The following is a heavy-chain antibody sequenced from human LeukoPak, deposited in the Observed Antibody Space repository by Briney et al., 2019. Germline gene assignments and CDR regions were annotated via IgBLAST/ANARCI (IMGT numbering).Heavy chain of an antibody. Sequence: SVKVSCKASGGTFSRYAINWVRQAPGQGLEWMGRIIPIIDVLNYAQKFEDRVTISADRSTGTAYMELSSLRSEDTAVYYCARGDYDSSGFYYVPFQYWGQGTLVIVSS. V-gene: IGHV1-69*04. CDR3: ARGDYDSSGFYYVPFQY. CDR2: IIPIIDVL. CDR1: GGTFSRYA. J-gene: IGHJ1*01. D-gene: IGHD3-22*01.